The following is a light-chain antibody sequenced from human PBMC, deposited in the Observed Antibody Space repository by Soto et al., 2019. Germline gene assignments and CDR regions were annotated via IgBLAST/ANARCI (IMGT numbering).Light chain of an antibody. J-gene: IGLJ7*01. CDR2: AVT. V-gene: IGLV2-14*02. CDR1: RGDVGAYNL. CDR3: NSYTTGSTLV. Sequence: QSVLTQPASVSGSPGQSITISCTGTRGDVGAYNLVSWYQQHPGKAPKLMIYAVTNRPSGISNRFSGSKSGNTASLTISGVQAEDEADYYCNSYTTGSTLVFGTGTQLTVL.